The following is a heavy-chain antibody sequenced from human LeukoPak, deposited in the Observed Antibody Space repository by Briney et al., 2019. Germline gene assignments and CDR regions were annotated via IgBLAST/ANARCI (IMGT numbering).Heavy chain of an antibody. Sequence: SQTLSLTCAVSGGSISSGGYSWNWIRQPPGKGLEWIGYIYHSGSTYYNPSLKSRVTISVDRSKNQFSLKLSSVTAADTAVYYCARTEGRFGELGPWFDPWGQGTLVTVSS. J-gene: IGHJ5*02. CDR2: IYHSGST. CDR1: GGSISSGGYS. D-gene: IGHD3-10*01. V-gene: IGHV4-30-2*01. CDR3: ARTEGRFGELGPWFDP.